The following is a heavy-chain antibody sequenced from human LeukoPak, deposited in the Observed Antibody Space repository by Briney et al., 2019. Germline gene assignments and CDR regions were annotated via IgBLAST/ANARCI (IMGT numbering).Heavy chain of an antibody. CDR1: GYSINSGYY. CDR2: IWHIGST. D-gene: IGHD6-19*01. Sequence: SETLSLTCTVSGYSINSGYYWGWIRQPPGKGLEWIGSIWHIGSTSYNPSLKSRVSISVDTSKNQFSLKLTSVTAAVTAVYYCTRITDLSVATDYWGQGTPVTVSS. V-gene: IGHV4-38-2*02. J-gene: IGHJ4*02. CDR3: TRITDLSVATDY.